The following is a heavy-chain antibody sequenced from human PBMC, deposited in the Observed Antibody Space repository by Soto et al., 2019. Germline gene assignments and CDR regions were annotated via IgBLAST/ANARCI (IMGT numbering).Heavy chain of an antibody. J-gene: IGHJ4*02. V-gene: IGHV3-74*01. D-gene: IGHD2-15*01. CDR3: ARDRYCSGGSCRDY. Sequence: GGSLRLSCAASGFTFSSYWMHWVRQAPGEGLVWVSRINSDGSSTSYADSVKGRFTISRDNAKNTLYLQMNSLRAEDTAVYYCARDRYCSGGSCRDYWGQATLVTVSS. CDR2: INSDGSST. CDR1: GFTFSSYW.